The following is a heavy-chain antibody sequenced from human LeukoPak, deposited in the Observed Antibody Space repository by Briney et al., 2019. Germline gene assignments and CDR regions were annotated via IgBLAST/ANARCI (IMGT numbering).Heavy chain of an antibody. V-gene: IGHV4-59*01. Sequence: PSETLSLTCTVSGGSINGYYWTWIRQSPGKGLEWIGYVYYSGSTNYNPSLKSRVTISVDTSKNQFSLKLSSVTAADTAVYYCARAGRVYSNYGYFDYWGQGTLVTVSS. J-gene: IGHJ4*02. CDR3: ARAGRVYSNYGYFDY. CDR1: GGSINGYY. D-gene: IGHD4-11*01. CDR2: VYYSGST.